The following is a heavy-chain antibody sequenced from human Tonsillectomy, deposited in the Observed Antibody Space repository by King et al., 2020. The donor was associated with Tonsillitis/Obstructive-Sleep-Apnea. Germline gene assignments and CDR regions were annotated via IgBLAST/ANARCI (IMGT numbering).Heavy chain of an antibody. Sequence: QLVQSGGGVVQPGRSLRLSCAASGFTFSSYSMHWVRQAPGKGLEWGAVISYDGGNKYYADSVKGRFTISRDNSKDTLYLQMNNLRAEDTAVYYCASYRWDIVVVPAAPFDYWGQGTLVTVSS. CDR2: ISYDGGNK. V-gene: IGHV3-30*04. J-gene: IGHJ4*02. CDR1: GFTFSSYS. CDR3: ASYRWDIVVVPAAPFDY. D-gene: IGHD2-2*01.